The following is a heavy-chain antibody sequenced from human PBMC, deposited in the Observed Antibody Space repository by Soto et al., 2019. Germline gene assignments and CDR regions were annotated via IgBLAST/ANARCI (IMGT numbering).Heavy chain of an antibody. CDR3: ARDQIAVAGTEIFHWFDP. CDR2: IYYSGST. J-gene: IGHJ5*02. V-gene: IGHV4-59*01. D-gene: IGHD6-19*01. Sequence: SETLSLTCTVSGGSISSYYWSWIRQPPGKGLEWIGYIYYSGSTNYNPSLKSRVTISVDTSKNQFSLKLSSVTAADTAVYYCARDQIAVAGTEIFHWFDPWGQGTLVTVSS. CDR1: GGSISSYY.